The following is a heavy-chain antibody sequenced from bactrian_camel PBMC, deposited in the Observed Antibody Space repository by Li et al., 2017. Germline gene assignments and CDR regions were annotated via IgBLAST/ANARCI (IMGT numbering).Heavy chain of an antibody. J-gene: IGHJ4*01. CDR2: VDSGGVGT. CDR3: TTGESNWVRVKEINY. Sequence: VQLVESGGGLVQPGGSLRLSCAASGFTTSGYGMSWVRQARGKGLEWVSAVDSGGVGTNYADFVKGRFTISRDNAKNTVHLQLNSLKTEDTAMYYCTTGESNWVRVKEINYWSQGTQVTVS. CDR1: GFTTSGYG. D-gene: IGHD8*01. V-gene: IGHV3S40*01.